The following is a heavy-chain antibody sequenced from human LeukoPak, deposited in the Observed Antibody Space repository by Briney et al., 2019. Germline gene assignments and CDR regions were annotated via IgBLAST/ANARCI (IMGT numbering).Heavy chain of an antibody. D-gene: IGHD4-17*01. Sequence: ASVKVSCKASGHIFTTYDINWVRQATGQGLEWMGWMSPNSGNTGYAQNFQGRVTISRNTSIGTAYMELSSLKSEDTAVYYCARAIPLKMSTVTLGVYYFDYWGQGTLVTVSS. V-gene: IGHV1-8*03. CDR2: MSPNSGNT. CDR1: GHIFTTYD. CDR3: ARAIPLKMSTVTLGVYYFDY. J-gene: IGHJ4*02.